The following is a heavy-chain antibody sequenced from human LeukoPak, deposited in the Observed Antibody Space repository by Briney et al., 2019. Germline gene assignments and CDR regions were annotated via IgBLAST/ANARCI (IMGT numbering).Heavy chain of an antibody. CDR2: ISGSGGST. CDR3: AKGAALDSSGWYK. V-gene: IGHV3-23*01. Sequence: PGGSLRLSCVASGFTFTSYGMSWVRQAPGKGLEWVSAISGSGGSTYYADSVKGRFTISRDNSKNTLYLQMNSLRAEDTAVYYCAKGAALDSSGWYKWGQGTLVTVSS. CDR1: GFTFTSYG. D-gene: IGHD6-19*01. J-gene: IGHJ4*02.